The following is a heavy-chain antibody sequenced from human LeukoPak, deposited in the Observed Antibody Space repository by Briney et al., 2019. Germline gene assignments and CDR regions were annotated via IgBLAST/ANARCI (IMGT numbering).Heavy chain of an antibody. CDR2: TSTDGSTT. V-gene: IGHV3-74*01. CDR1: GFTFNNYW. Sequence: GGSLTLSCAASGFTFNNYWIHWVRQAPGKGLVWVSSTSTDGSTTVYGDSVKGRFTSSRDNGKNPLDLQLNGLRVEDTAVYFCTRTGYRHGMDVWGEGTTVTVSS. D-gene: IGHD3-16*02. J-gene: IGHJ6*04. CDR3: TRTGYRHGMDV.